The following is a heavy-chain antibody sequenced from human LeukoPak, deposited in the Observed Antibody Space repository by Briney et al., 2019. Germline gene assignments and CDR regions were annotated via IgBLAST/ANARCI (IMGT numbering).Heavy chain of an antibody. D-gene: IGHD3-22*01. CDR2: ISYDGSNT. CDR3: ARGPDSSGSYFDY. J-gene: IGHJ4*02. CDR1: GFTFSNYG. Sequence: GGSLRLSCAASGFTFSNYGMHWVRQAQGKGLEWVAIISYDGSNTYYADSVKGRFTISRDNSKNTLYLQMNSLRAEDTAVYYCARGPDSSGSYFDYWGQGTLVTVSS. V-gene: IGHV3-30*03.